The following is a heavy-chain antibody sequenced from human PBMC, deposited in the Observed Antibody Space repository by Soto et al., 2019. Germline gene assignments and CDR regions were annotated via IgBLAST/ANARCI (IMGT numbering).Heavy chain of an antibody. CDR1: GFTVSSSY. D-gene: IGHD6-13*01. V-gene: IGHV3-66*01. J-gene: IGHJ4*02. Sequence: PGGSLRLSCAASGFTVSSSYMSWVRQAPGKGLEWVSVIYSGGSRYYTESVKGRFTIYRDDSENRLYLQMNSLRAGDTAVYYCARKLYSSSQYPLGYWGQGTLVTVSS. CDR2: IYSGGSR. CDR3: ARKLYSSSQYPLGY.